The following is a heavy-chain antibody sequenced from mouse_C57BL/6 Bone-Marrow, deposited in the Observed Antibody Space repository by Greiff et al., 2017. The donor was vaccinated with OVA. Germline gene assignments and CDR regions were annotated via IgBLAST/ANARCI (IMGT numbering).Heavy chain of an antibody. J-gene: IGHJ3*01. Sequence: QVHVKQSGPGLVQPSQSLSITCTVSGFSLTSYGVHWVRQPPGKGLEWLGVIWSGGSTDYNAAFISRLSISKDNSKSQVFFKMNSLQADDTAIYYCAKNYYDYDVGAWFAYWGQGTLVTVSA. V-gene: IGHV2-4*01. D-gene: IGHD2-4*01. CDR3: AKNYYDYDVGAWFAY. CDR1: GFSLTSYG. CDR2: IWSGGST.